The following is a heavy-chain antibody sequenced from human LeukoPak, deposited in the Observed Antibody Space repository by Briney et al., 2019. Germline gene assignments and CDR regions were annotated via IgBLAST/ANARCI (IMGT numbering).Heavy chain of an antibody. V-gene: IGHV3-21*04. D-gene: IGHD6-13*01. Sequence: PGGSLRLSCVASGFTFSNYGMSWVRQAPGKGLEWVSSLSNSGIGIYYADSVKGRFTISRDNAKNSLYLQMNSLRAEDTALYYCARDRVAAAGINFDYWGQGTLVTVSS. CDR1: GFTFSNYG. J-gene: IGHJ4*02. CDR3: ARDRVAAAGINFDY. CDR2: LSNSGIGI.